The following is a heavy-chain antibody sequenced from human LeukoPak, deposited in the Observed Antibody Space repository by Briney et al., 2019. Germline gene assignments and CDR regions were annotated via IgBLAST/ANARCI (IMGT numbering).Heavy chain of an antibody. D-gene: IGHD3-10*01. CDR3: ARVAYYYGSGSYYKDY. CDR1: GFTFSSYW. V-gene: IGHV3-7*05. CDR2: IKQDGSEK. Sequence: GGSLRLSCAASGFTFSSYWMSWVRHAPGKGLEGVANIKQDGSEKYYVDSVKGRFTISRDNAKNSLYLQMNSLRAEDTAVYYCARVAYYYGSGSYYKDYWGQGTLVTVSS. J-gene: IGHJ4*02.